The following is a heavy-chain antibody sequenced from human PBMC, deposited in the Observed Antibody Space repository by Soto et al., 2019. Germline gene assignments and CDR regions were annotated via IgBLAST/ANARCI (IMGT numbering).Heavy chain of an antibody. D-gene: IGHD2-15*01. CDR1: GYSISSGYY. CDR3: ARDGEGGDCRGGRCYSGTSGPYYYYYYGMDV. CDR2: IYHSGST. V-gene: IGHV4-38-2*02. Sequence: SETLSLTCAVSGYSISSGYYWGWIRQPPGKGLEWIGSIYHSGSTYYNPSLKSRVTISVDTSKNQFSLKLSSVTAADTAVYYWARDGEGGDCRGGRCYSGTSGPYYYYYYGMDVWGQGTTVTVSS. J-gene: IGHJ6*02.